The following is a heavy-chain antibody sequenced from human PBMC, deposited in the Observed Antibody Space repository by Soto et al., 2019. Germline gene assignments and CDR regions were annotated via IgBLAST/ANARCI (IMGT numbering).Heavy chain of an antibody. Sequence: GGSLRLSCAASGFTFSSYAMHWVRQAPGKGLEWVAVISYDGSNKYYADSVKGRFTISRDNSKNTLYLQMNSLRAEDTAVYYCARVNDILTGYYFDYWGQGTLVTVSS. J-gene: IGHJ4*02. V-gene: IGHV3-30-3*01. CDR2: ISYDGSNK. CDR3: ARVNDILTGYYFDY. CDR1: GFTFSSYA. D-gene: IGHD3-9*01.